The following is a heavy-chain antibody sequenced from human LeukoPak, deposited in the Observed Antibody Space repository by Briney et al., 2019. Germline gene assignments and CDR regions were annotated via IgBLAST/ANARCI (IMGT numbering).Heavy chain of an antibody. J-gene: IGHJ5*02. V-gene: IGHV1-69*04. D-gene: IGHD3-22*01. CDR3: ARELLAYYYDSSGYYNWFDP. Sequence: SVKVSCKASGGTFSSYAISWVRQAPGQGLEWMGRIIPILGIANYAQKFQGRVTITADKSTSTAYMELSSLRSEDTAVYYCARELLAYYYDSSGYYNWFDPWGQGTLVTVSS. CDR1: GGTFSSYA. CDR2: IIPILGIA.